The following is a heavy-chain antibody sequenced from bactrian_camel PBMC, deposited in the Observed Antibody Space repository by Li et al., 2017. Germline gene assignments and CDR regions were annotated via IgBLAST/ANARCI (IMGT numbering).Heavy chain of an antibody. D-gene: IGHD4*01. Sequence: VQLVESGGGSVQAGGSLRLSCAASGYTYSSVCMGWFRQAPGKEREAVAAISTGGAGSTYYADSLKGRFTIAQDDAKNTMYLQMNSLKPEDTAMYYCAADPRPECIATMTSFIDVSDFAVWGQGTQVTVS. CDR2: ISTGGAGST. CDR3: AADPRPECIATMTSFIDVSDFAV. J-gene: IGHJ6*01. CDR1: GYTYSSVC. V-gene: IGHV3S40*01.